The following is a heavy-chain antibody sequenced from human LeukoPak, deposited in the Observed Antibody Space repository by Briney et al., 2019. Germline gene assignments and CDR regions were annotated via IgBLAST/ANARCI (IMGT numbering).Heavy chain of an antibody. Sequence: SQTLSLTCTVSGGSISSGGYYWNWIRQHPGKGLEWIGYIYYSGSTYYNPSLKSRVTISVDTSKNQFSLKLSSVTAADTAVYYCAREFMLRALGWFDPWGQGTLVTVSS. V-gene: IGHV4-31*03. CDR3: AREFMLRALGWFDP. CDR1: GGSISSGGYY. CDR2: IYYSGST. D-gene: IGHD2-8*01. J-gene: IGHJ5*02.